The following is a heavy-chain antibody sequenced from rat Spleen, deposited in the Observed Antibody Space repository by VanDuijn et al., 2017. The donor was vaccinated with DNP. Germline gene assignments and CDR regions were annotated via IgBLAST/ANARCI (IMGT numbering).Heavy chain of an antibody. J-gene: IGHJ3*01. D-gene: IGHD1-11*01. CDR2: IMYEESRT. CDR1: GFTFSDYN. V-gene: IGHV5S10*01. Sequence: EVQLVESGGGLVQPGRSLKLSCAGPGFTFSDYNMAWVRQAPKKGLEWVATIMYEESRTYYRDSVKGRFTISRDTAKSTLYLQMDSLRSEDTATYYCARGGRSYFDYWGLGTLVTVSS. CDR3: ARGGRSYFDY.